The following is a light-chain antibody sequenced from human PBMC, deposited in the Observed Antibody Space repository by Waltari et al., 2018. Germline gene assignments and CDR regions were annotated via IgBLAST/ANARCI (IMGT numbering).Light chain of an antibody. CDR3: QQSYSTLMYT. CDR2: GAS. Sequence: EIVLTQSPGALSLSPGERATLSCRASQTVSRSYLAWYQQKPGQAPRLLVYGASSRATGIPDRFSGSGSGTDFTLTINRLEPEDFATYYCQQSYSTLMYTFGQGTKLEIK. J-gene: IGKJ2*01. V-gene: IGKV3-20*01. CDR1: QTVSRSY.